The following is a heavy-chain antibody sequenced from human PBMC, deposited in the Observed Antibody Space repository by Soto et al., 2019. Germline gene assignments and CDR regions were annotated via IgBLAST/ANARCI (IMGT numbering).Heavy chain of an antibody. D-gene: IGHD5-12*01. CDR3: AKAYSGYDCAF. CDR2: ITSTGGGT. Sequence: PVGSLRLSCAASGFTFSTYAMNWVRQAPGKGLEWVSSITSTGGGTYYADSVRGRFIISRDNSKNILYLHMSTLRAEDTAVYYCAKAYSGYDCAFWGQGTLVTV. V-gene: IGHV3-23*01. CDR1: GFTFSTYA. J-gene: IGHJ4*02.